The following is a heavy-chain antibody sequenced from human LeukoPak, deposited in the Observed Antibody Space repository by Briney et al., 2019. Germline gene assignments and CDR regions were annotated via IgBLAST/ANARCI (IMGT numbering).Heavy chain of an antibody. D-gene: IGHD3-10*01. CDR2: IRYDGSNK. J-gene: IGHJ4*02. Sequence: PGGSLRLSCAASGFTFSSYGMHWVRQAPGKGLEWVAFIRYDGSNKYYADSVKGRFTISRDNSKNTLYLQMNSLRAEDTAVYYCAKGARCVRALYGSGSYLFDYWGQGTLVTVSS. CDR3: AKGARCVRALYGSGSYLFDY. V-gene: IGHV3-30*02. CDR1: GFTFSSYG.